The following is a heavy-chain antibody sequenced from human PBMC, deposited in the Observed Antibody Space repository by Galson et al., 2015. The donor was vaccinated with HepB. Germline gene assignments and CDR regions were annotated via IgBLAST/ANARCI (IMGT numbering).Heavy chain of an antibody. D-gene: IGHD6-13*01. CDR2: ISGSGGST. CDR3: AKEEVPAASIAAAGLDY. CDR1: GFTFSSYA. Sequence: SLRLSCAASGFTFSSYAMSWVRQAPGKGLEWVSAISGSGGSTYYADSVKGRFTISRDNSKNTLYLQMNSLRAEDTAVYYCAKEEVPAASIAAAGLDYWGQGTLVTVSS. J-gene: IGHJ4*02. V-gene: IGHV3-23*01.